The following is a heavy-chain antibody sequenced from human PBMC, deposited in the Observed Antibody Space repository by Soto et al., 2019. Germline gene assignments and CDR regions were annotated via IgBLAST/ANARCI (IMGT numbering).Heavy chain of an antibody. J-gene: IGHJ6*03. D-gene: IGHD5-18*01. CDR3: ARCRYRGGYYYYYMDV. Sequence: SVKVSCKASGYTFTSYDINWVRQATGQGLEWMGWMNPNSGNTGYAQKFQGRVTMTRNTSISTAYMELSSLRSEDTAVYYCARCRYRGGYYYYYMDVWGKGTTVTVSS. CDR2: MNPNSGNT. CDR1: GYTFTSYD. V-gene: IGHV1-8*01.